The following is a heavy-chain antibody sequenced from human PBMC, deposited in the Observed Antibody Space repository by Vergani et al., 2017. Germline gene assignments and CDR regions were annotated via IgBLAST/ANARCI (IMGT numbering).Heavy chain of an antibody. V-gene: IGHV3-23*01. CDR2: INNNGGST. J-gene: IGHJ3*01. CDR3: AKVCGSTSCPYGGGAFDA. CDR1: GFTFNSYA. Sequence: QLLESGGGLIQPGGSLRLSCAASGFTFNSYAMNWVRQAPGKGLEWVSGINNNGGSTYYADSVKGRFTISRNNSKNTLYLQMTDLRAEDTASYYCAKVCGSTSCPYGGGAFDAWGHGTMVTVSS. D-gene: IGHD2-2*01.